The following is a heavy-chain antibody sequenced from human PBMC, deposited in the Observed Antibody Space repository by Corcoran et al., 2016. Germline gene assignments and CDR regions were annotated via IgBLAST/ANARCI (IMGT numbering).Heavy chain of an antibody. D-gene: IGHD3-9*01. Sequence: QVPLKESGPVLVKPTETLTLTCTGSGFSLSNAPMGVSWISQPPGKALEWLAHIFSNDEKSSSTSLKSRLTITKDTSQRQVVLTMTNMDPVDTATYYCARILVHVDYDILTGYNDWGQGTMVTDSS. CDR3: ARILVHVDYDILTGYND. CDR2: IFSNDEK. CDR1: GFSLSNAPMG. J-gene: IGHJ4*02. V-gene: IGHV2-26*01.